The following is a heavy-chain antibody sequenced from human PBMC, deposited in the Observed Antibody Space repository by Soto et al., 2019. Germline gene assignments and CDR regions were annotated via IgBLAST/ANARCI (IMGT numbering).Heavy chain of an antibody. V-gene: IGHV1-8*01. J-gene: IGHJ6*03. D-gene: IGHD2-2*01. CDR1: GYTFTSYD. Sequence: GASVKVSCKASGYTFTSYDINWVRQATGQGLEWMGWMNPNSGNTGYAQKFQGRVTMTRNTSISTAYMELSSLRSEDTAVYYCARTVLGYCSSTSCYAANTDYYYYYMDVWGKGTTVTVSS. CDR3: ARTVLGYCSSTSCYAANTDYYYYYMDV. CDR2: MNPNSGNT.